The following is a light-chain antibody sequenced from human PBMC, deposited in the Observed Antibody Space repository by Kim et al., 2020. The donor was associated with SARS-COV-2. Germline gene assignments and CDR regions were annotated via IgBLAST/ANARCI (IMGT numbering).Light chain of an antibody. J-gene: IGLJ1*01. CDR2: QDS. V-gene: IGLV3-1*01. CDR1: KLGDKY. CDR3: QAWDSSYV. Sequence: SYELTQPPSVSVSPGQTASITCSGDKLGDKYACWYQQKPGQSPVLVIYQDSKRPSGIPERFSGSNSGNTATLTISGTQAMDEADYYCQAWDSSYVFGTGTRSPS.